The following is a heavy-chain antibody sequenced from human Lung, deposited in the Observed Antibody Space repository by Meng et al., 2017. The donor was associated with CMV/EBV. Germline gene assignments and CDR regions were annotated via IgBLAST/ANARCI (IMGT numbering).Heavy chain of an antibody. D-gene: IGHD2-2*01. CDR2: ISPNHGIA. CDR3: AGIGVVVVPGTMAPFYYYDMDV. J-gene: IGHJ6*02. V-gene: IGHV1-69*02. Sequence: SVXVSCKASGGTFSSYTISWVRQAPGQGLEWMGWISPNHGIANYAQKLQGRVTMTADKSTSTAYMELSSLRSEDTVVYYCAGIGVVVVPGTMAPFYYYDMDVWGQGTTVTVSS. CDR1: GGTFSSYT.